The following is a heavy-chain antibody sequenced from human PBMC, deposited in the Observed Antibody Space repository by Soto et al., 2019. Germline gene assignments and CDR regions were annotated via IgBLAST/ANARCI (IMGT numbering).Heavy chain of an antibody. CDR2: ISSNGGST. V-gene: IGHV3-64*04. J-gene: IGHJ5*02. Sequence: GGSLRLSCSASGFTFSSYAMHWVRQAPGKGLEYVSAISSNGGSTYYADSVKGRFTISRDNSKNTLYLQMNSLRAEDTAVYYCARDRRDYGSGSHNNWFEPWGQGTLVTVSS. D-gene: IGHD3-10*01. CDR3: ARDRRDYGSGSHNNWFEP. CDR1: GFTFSSYA.